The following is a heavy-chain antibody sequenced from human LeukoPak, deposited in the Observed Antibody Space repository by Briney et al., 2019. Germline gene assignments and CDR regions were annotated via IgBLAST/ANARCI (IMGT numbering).Heavy chain of an antibody. CDR2: ISGSGGST. CDR1: GFTFSSYA. J-gene: IGHJ1*01. CDR3: AKDTAAGTWSVYFQH. D-gene: IGHD6-13*01. V-gene: IGHV3-23*01. Sequence: GGSLRLSCAASGFTFSSYAMSWVRQAPGKGLEWVSAISGSGGSTYYADSVKGRFTISRDISKNTLYLQMNSLRAEDTAVYYCAKDTAAGTWSVYFQHWGQGTLVTVSS.